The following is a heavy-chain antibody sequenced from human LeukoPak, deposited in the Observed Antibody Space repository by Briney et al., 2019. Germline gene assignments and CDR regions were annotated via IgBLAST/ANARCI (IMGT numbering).Heavy chain of an antibody. Sequence: ASVKVSCKASGYTFIGYYMHWVRQAPGQGLEWMGWINPNSGGTNYAQKFQGRVTMTRDTSISTAYMELSRLRSDDTAVYYCARAGYCSSTSCYGVDYYYYYGMDVWGQGTTVTVSS. D-gene: IGHD2-2*01. J-gene: IGHJ6*02. CDR2: INPNSGGT. CDR3: ARAGYCSSTSCYGVDYYYYYGMDV. CDR1: GYTFIGYY. V-gene: IGHV1-2*02.